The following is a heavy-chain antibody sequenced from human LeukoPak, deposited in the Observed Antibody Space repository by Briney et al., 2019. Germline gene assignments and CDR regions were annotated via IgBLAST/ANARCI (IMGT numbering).Heavy chain of an antibody. CDR3: AKDEVDTASLY. V-gene: IGHV3-30*18. CDR2: ISYDGSNK. CDR1: GFTFSSYG. D-gene: IGHD5-18*01. J-gene: IGHJ4*02. Sequence: PGGSLRLSCAASGFTFSSYGMHWVRQAPGKGLEWVAVISYDGSNKYYADSVKGRFTISRGNSKNTLYLQMNSLRAEDTAVYYCAKDEVDTASLYWGQGTLVTVSS.